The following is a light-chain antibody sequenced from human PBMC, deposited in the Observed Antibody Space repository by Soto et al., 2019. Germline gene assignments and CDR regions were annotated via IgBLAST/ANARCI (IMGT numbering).Light chain of an antibody. CDR3: QHYNSFSVA. CDR2: KAS. Sequence: DIQVTKSASTLSGSVGDRVTITCRASQTISSWLAWYQQKPGKAPKLLIYKASTLKSGVPSRFSGSGSGTEFTLTISSLQPDDFATYYCQHYNSFSVAFGRGTKVDIK. CDR1: QTISSW. V-gene: IGKV1-5*03. J-gene: IGKJ1*01.